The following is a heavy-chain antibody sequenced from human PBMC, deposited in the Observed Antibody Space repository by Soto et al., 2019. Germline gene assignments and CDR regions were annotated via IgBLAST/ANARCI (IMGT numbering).Heavy chain of an antibody. Sequence: ASVKVSCKTSGYTFTTYDINWMRQAPGRGLEWMGWISNSNGKAIYAQKFQGRVTMTTDTSASTAYMELRSLTSDDTAVYYCAREDDYAVPWGYWGQGSPVTVSS. CDR3: AREDDYAVPWGY. CDR1: GYTFTTYD. D-gene: IGHD4-17*01. V-gene: IGHV1-18*01. J-gene: IGHJ4*02. CDR2: ISNSNGKA.